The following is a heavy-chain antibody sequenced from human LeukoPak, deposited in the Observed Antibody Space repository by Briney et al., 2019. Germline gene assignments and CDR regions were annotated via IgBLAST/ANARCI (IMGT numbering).Heavy chain of an antibody. J-gene: IGHJ5*02. CDR1: GYTFTSYG. CDR2: ISAYNGNT. Sequence: ASVKVSCKASGYTFTSYGISWVRQAPGQGLEWMGWISAYNGNTNYAQKLQGRVTMTTDTSTGTAYMELRSLRSDDTAVYYCARAAEYCSGGSCYGVNWFDPWGQGTLVTVSS. D-gene: IGHD2-15*01. V-gene: IGHV1-18*01. CDR3: ARAAEYCSGGSCYGVNWFDP.